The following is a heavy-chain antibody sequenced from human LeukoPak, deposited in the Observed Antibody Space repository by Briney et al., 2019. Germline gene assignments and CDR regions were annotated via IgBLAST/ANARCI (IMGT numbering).Heavy chain of an antibody. J-gene: IGHJ4*02. Sequence: SETVSLTCTVSGGSISSYYWSWIRQPPGKGLEWIGYIYYSGSTNYNPSLKSRVTISVDTSKNQFSLKLSSVTAADTAVYYCARRGGGGDFDYWGQGTLVTVSS. CDR1: GGSISSYY. V-gene: IGHV4-59*01. D-gene: IGHD3-16*01. CDR3: ARRGGGGDFDY. CDR2: IYYSGST.